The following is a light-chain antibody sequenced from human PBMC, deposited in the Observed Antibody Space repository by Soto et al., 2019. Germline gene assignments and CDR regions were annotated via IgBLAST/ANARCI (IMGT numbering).Light chain of an antibody. CDR2: GAS. CDR3: QQYGSSPRFT. Sequence: EIVLTQSPGTLSLSPGERATLACRTSQTIRSNFLAWYQQRPGQAPRLLIYGASSRATGIPDRFSGSGSGTDFTLPISRLEPEDFAVYYCQQYGSSPRFTFGPGTKVDVK. J-gene: IGKJ3*01. V-gene: IGKV3-20*01. CDR1: QTIRSNF.